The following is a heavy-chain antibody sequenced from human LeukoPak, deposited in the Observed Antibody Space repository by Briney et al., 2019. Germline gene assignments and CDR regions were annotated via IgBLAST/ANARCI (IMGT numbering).Heavy chain of an antibody. Sequence: KPSETLSLTCTVSGGSIGSYFWSWVRQPPGKGLEWIGYIYYSGSTNYNPSLKSRVTISVDTSKNQFSLKLSSVTAADTAVYYCARLWFGERYYYYYMDVWGKGTTVTVSS. CDR3: ARLWFGERYYYYYMDV. D-gene: IGHD3-10*01. V-gene: IGHV4-59*01. CDR1: GGSIGSYF. J-gene: IGHJ6*03. CDR2: IYYSGST.